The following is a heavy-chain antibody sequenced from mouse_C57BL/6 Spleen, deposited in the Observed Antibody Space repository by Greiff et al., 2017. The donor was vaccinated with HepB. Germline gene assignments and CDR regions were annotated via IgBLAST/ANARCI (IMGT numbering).Heavy chain of an antibody. CDR2: INTRRGGT. CDR3: ARGGYKGGNGPFGY. D-gene: IGHD1-1*02. CDR1: GYSFTGYY. Sequence: EVQLQQSGPELVKPGASVKISCKASGYSFTGYYMTWVRQSPEKSLEWIAEINTRRGGTTYTQKFKAQATLTLDKSSSTAYMQLKSLTSEDSAVYYCARGGYKGGNGPFGYWGQGTTLTVSS. J-gene: IGHJ2*01. V-gene: IGHV1-42*01.